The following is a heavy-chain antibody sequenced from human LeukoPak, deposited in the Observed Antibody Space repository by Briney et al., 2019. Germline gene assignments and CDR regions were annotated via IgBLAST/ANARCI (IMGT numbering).Heavy chain of an antibody. Sequence: GGSLRLSCAASGFTFSSYGMHWVRQAPGKGLEWVAFIRYDGSNKYYADSVKGRFTISRDNSKNSLYLQMNSLRAEDTALYHCARGGPLGSGTFDIWGQGTMVTVSS. D-gene: IGHD3-10*01. CDR2: IRYDGSNK. CDR1: GFTFSSYG. CDR3: ARGGPLGSGTFDI. V-gene: IGHV3-30*02. J-gene: IGHJ3*02.